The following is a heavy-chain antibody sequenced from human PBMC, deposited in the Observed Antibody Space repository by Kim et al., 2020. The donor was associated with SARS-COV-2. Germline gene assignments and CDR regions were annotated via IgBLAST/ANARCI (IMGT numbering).Heavy chain of an antibody. D-gene: IGHD2-15*01. J-gene: IGHJ4*02. Sequence: SETLSLTCTVSSDSFSAYYWSWIRQIPGKGLQWIGYIFYSGSTNYNPSLKSRATISWDTSRNQFSLDLTSVTQADTAVYYCARSEGGARWQQFDYWGQG. CDR2: IFYSGST. CDR1: SDSFSAYY. CDR3: ARSEGGARWQQFDY. V-gene: IGHV4-59*01.